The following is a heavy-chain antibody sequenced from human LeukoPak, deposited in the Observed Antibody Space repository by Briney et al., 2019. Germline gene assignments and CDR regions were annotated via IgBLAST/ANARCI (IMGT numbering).Heavy chain of an antibody. J-gene: IGHJ2*01. CDR2: ISRNGDYI. CDR3: ASDVGGDSTGFWYFDL. V-gene: IGHV3-21*01. Sequence: GGSLRLSCAASGFGFGSYGMNWVRQAPGKGLEWVSSISRNGDYIDYAASLKGRFIISRDNANKSLSLEMNSLRVEDTALYFCASDVGGDSTGFWYFDLWGRGTLVTVSS. D-gene: IGHD3-22*01. CDR1: GFGFGSYG.